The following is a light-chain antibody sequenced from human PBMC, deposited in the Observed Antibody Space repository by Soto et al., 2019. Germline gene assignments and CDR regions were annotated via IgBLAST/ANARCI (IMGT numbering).Light chain of an antibody. Sequence: EIVMTQSPATLSVSPGERATLSCRASQSVSSNLAWYQQKPGQAPRLLIYGASTRATGIPARFSGSGSGTEFTLIIISLQSEDFAVYYCQQFKKWSFTFGPGTKVDIK. CDR3: QQFKKWSFT. J-gene: IGKJ3*01. CDR1: QSVSSN. CDR2: GAS. V-gene: IGKV3-15*01.